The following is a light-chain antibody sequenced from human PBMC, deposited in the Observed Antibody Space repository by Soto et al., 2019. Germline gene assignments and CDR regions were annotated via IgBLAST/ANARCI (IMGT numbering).Light chain of an antibody. J-gene: IGKJ4*01. CDR2: DAS. Sequence: EIVWTQSPATLSLSPGERATLSCRASQSVSSYLAWYQQKPGQAPRLLIYDASNRATGIPARFSGSGSGTDFTLTISSLEPEDFAVYYCQQRSNWPPGRLTFGGGTKVEIK. CDR3: QQRSNWPPGRLT. V-gene: IGKV3-11*01. CDR1: QSVSSY.